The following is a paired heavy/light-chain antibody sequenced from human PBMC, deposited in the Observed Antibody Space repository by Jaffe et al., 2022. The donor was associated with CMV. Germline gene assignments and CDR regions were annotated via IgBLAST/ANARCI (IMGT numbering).Heavy chain of an antibody. V-gene: IGHV4-59*12. J-gene: IGHJ4*02. CDR3: ARYTDYDYVTGSSGSGYYFDS. D-gene: IGHD3-16*01. CDR2: IYYSGST. CDR1: GGSISSDY. Sequence: QVQLQESGPGLVKPSETLSLTCTVSGGSISSDYWSWIRQPPGKGLEWIGYIYYSGSTNYTPSLKSRVTISLDTSKNHFSLKLSSVTAADTAVYYCARYTDYDYVTGSSGSGYYFDSWGQGTLVTVSS.
Light chain of an antibody. CDR1: QSVGSAY. CDR3: QQNSNSHT. J-gene: IGKJ3*01. Sequence: EIVLTQSPGTLSLSPGERATLSCRASQSVGSAYLAWYQQKPGQAPRLLIYGASSRATGIPDRFSGSGSGTDFTLTISRLEPEDFAVYYCQQNSNSHTFGPGTKVDIK. CDR2: GAS. V-gene: IGKV3-20*01.